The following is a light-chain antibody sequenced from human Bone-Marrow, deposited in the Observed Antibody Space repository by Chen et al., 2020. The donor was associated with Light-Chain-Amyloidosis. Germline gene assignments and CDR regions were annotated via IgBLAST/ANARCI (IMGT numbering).Light chain of an antibody. CDR1: DLPTKY. J-gene: IGLJ2*01. V-gene: IGLV3-25*03. Sequence: SYALTPPPSVSVSPAQTARITCSGDDLPTKYAYWYQQKPGQAPVLVIHRDTERPSGISERFSGSSSGTTATLTISGVQAEDEADYHCQSADSSGTYEVIFGGGTKLTVL. CDR3: QSADSSGTYEVI. CDR2: RDT.